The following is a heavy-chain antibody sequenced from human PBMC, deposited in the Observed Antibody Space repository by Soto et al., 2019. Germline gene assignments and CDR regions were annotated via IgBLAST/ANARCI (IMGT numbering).Heavy chain of an antibody. Sequence: QVQLQESGPGLVKPSQTLSLTCTVSGGSISSGGYYWSWIRQHPGKGLEWIGYIYYSGSTYYNPSLKIRVTISGDTSKNQFSLKLSSVTAADTAVYYCARVREGIAAAGSTFDYWGQGTLVTVSS. D-gene: IGHD6-13*01. CDR1: GGSISSGGYY. CDR2: IYYSGST. J-gene: IGHJ4*02. CDR3: ARVREGIAAAGSTFDY. V-gene: IGHV4-31*03.